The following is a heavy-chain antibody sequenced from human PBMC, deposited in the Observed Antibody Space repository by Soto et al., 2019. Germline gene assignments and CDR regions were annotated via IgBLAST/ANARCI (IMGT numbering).Heavy chain of an antibody. Sequence: ASVKVYFKASAYTYPGYYMHWVRQAPGQGLEWMGWINPNSGGTNYAQKFQGRVTMTRDTSISTAYMELSRLRSDDTAVYYCAREAYYYDSSGYYPLDYWDQGTLVTVSS. D-gene: IGHD3-22*01. CDR1: AYTYPGYY. CDR3: AREAYYYDSSGYYPLDY. CDR2: INPNSGGT. V-gene: IGHV1-2*02. J-gene: IGHJ4*02.